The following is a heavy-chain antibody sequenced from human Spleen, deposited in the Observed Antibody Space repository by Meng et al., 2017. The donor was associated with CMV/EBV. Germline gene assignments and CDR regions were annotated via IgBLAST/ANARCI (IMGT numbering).Heavy chain of an antibody. D-gene: IGHD6-19*01. J-gene: IGHJ4*02. CDR2: ISAYNGNT. V-gene: IGHV1-18*01. CDR3: ARGPYSSGWYDY. CDR1: GYTFTSYG. Sequence: ASVKVSCKASGYTFTSYGISWVRQAPGQGLEWMGWISAYNGNTNYAQKFQGRVTMTRDTSISTAHMELSSLRSEDTAVYYCARGPYSSGWYDYWGQGTLVTVSS.